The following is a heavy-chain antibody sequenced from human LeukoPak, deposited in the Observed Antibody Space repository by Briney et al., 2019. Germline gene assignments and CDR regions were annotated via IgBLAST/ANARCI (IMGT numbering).Heavy chain of an antibody. J-gene: IGHJ5*02. CDR3: ARGLASGWYSRYYP. CDR1: GYPFTSYG. V-gene: IGHV1-18*01. Sequence: GASVNVSCKASGYPFTSYGITWVRQAPGQGLEWMGLINGYNANTNYAQKLQGRVTMTTDTSTSTAYMELRSLGSDDTAVYYCARGLASGWYSRYYPWGARTLVTVSS. D-gene: IGHD6-19*01. CDR2: INGYNANT.